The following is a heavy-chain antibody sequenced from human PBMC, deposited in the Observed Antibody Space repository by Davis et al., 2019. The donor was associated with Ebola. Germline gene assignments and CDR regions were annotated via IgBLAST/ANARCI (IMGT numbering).Heavy chain of an antibody. CDR1: GFTFSIYA. CDR3: AKDRGGPLAAAGH. Sequence: PGGSLRLSCAASGFTFSIYAMSWVRQAPGKGLEWVSAISGRGGSTYYPDSVKGRFTISRDNSKNTLYLQMNSLRAEDTAVYYCAKDRGGPLAAAGHWGQGTLVTVSS. J-gene: IGHJ4*02. V-gene: IGHV3-23*01. CDR2: ISGRGGST. D-gene: IGHD6-13*01.